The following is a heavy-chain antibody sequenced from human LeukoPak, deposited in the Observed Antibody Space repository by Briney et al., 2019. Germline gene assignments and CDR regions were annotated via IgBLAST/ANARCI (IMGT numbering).Heavy chain of an antibody. CDR2: IYSGGST. CDR1: GGSISSYY. D-gene: IGHD5-12*01. V-gene: IGHV4-4*07. J-gene: IGHJ4*02. Sequence: SETLSLSCTVSGGSISSYYWSWIRQPAGKGLEWIGRIYSGGSTNYNPSLKSRVSMSVDTSKNQFSLKLSSVTAADTAVYYCARFLRGYSGYLNYFDYWGQGTLVTVSS. CDR3: ARFLRGYSGYLNYFDY.